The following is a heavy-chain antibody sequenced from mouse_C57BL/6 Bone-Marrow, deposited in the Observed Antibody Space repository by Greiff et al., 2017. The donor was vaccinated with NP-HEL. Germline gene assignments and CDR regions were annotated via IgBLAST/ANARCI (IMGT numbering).Heavy chain of an antibody. D-gene: IGHD2-1*01. CDR3: ARGGNYWYYFDY. Sequence: QVQLQQSGAELGKPGASVKMSCKASGYTFTTYPIEWVKQNHGKSLEWIGNFHPYNDDTEYNEKFKNKATLTVEKSSSTVYLELSRLTSDDSSVYYCARGGNYWYYFDYWGQGTTLTVSS. V-gene: IGHV1-47*01. J-gene: IGHJ2*01. CDR2: FHPYNDDT. CDR1: GYTFTTYP.